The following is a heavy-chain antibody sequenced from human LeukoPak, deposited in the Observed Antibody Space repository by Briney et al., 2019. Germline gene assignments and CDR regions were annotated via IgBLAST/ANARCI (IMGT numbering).Heavy chain of an antibody. CDR2: IIPIFGTA. D-gene: IGHD5-12*01. CDR1: GGTFSSYA. V-gene: IGHV1-69*13. J-gene: IGHJ4*02. CDR3: ASVRGYSGYDYGY. Sequence: SVKVSCKASGGTFSSYAISWVRQAPGQGLEWMGGIIPIFGTANYAQKFQGRVTITADESTSTGYMELSSLRSEDTAVYYCASVRGYSGYDYGYWGQGTLVTVSS.